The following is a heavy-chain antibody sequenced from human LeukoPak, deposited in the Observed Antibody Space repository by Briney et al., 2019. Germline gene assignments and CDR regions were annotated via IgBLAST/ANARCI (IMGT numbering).Heavy chain of an antibody. CDR1: GYTFTGYY. J-gene: IGHJ3*02. V-gene: IGHV1-2*02. CDR2: INPNSGGT. Sequence: ASVKVSCTASGYTFTGYYMHWVRQAPGQGLEWMGWINPNSGGTNYAQKFQGRVTMTRDTSISTAYMELSRLRSDDTAVYYCAREVLRYFDWSLGNAFDIWGQGTMVTVSS. D-gene: IGHD3-9*01. CDR3: AREVLRYFDWSLGNAFDI.